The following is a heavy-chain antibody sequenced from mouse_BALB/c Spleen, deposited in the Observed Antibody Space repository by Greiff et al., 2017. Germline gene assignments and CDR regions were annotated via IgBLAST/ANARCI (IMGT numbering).Heavy chain of an antibody. CDR2: INPSTGYT. Sequence: QVQLQQSGAELAKPGASVKMSCKASGYTFTSYWMHWVKQRPGQGLEWIGYINPSTGYTEYNQKFKDKATLTADKSSSTAYMQLSSLTSEDSAVYYCARWGIWLRDYWGQGTTLTVSS. CDR3: ARWGIWLRDY. J-gene: IGHJ2*01. CDR1: GYTFTSYW. V-gene: IGHV1-7*01. D-gene: IGHD2-2*01.